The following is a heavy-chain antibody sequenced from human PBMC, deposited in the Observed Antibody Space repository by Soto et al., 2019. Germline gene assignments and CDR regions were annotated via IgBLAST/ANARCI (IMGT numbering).Heavy chain of an antibody. CDR3: ARGEGYRCLFHYLDY. CDR1: GCTFTGYY. Sequence: AAVKVSGKVCGCTFTGYYLDWARQAPGQGREWMGWINPDNGAANYAQQFQGRVTMTRDTSISTVYLEFSSLRSDDTAVYFCARGEGYRCLFHYLDYWGQGALVTVSS. V-gene: IGHV1-2*02. CDR2: INPDNGAA. D-gene: IGHD5-18*01. J-gene: IGHJ4*02.